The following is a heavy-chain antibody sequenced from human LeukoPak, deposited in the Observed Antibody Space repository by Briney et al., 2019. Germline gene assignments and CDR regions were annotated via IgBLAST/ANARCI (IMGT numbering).Heavy chain of an antibody. Sequence: GGSLRLSCAASGFMFSEYTMHWVRQAPGKGLEWVSAISPSLYTYTTDSVKGRFTISRDNSDNTVFLQMNSLRAEDTVVYYCAKDSYGGNSKFDYWGQGTLVTVSS. V-gene: IGHV3-23*01. CDR2: ISPSLYT. D-gene: IGHD4-23*01. CDR1: GFMFSEYT. J-gene: IGHJ4*02. CDR3: AKDSYGGNSKFDY.